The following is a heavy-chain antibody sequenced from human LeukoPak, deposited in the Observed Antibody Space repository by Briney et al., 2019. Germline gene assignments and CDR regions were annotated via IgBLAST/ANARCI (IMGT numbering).Heavy chain of an antibody. CDR1: GFTLKDYA. J-gene: IGHJ6*02. CDR3: AKGIDRNKYYYYYGMDV. D-gene: IGHD1/OR15-1a*01. Sequence: PGGSLRLSGPAPGFTLKDYAMTGVRQAPGKGRGGVSGFSWNSGSIGYADSVKGRFTISRDNAKNSLYLQMNSLRAEDTALYYCAKGIDRNKYYYYYGMDVWGQGTTVTVSS. CDR2: FSWNSGSI. V-gene: IGHV3-9*01.